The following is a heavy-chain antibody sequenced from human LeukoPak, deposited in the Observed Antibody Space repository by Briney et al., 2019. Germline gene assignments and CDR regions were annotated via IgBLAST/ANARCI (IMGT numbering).Heavy chain of an antibody. CDR1: GFTLSTYE. D-gene: IGHD2-8*01. Sequence: GGSLRLSCAASGFTLSTYEMTWVRQAPGKGLEWVSFISSSTSHTFYADSVKGRFTIFRDTAKDSLYLQMNNLRGEDTAVYYCARDVSSSTRAFDIWGQGTMVAVS. CDR3: ARDVSSSTRAFDI. V-gene: IGHV3-48*03. CDR2: ISSSTSHT. J-gene: IGHJ3*02.